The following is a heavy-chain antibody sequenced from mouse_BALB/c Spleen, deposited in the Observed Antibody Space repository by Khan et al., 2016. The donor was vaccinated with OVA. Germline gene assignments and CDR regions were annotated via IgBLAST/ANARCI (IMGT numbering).Heavy chain of an antibody. CDR1: GFSFSSYS. D-gene: IGHD4-1*01. Sequence: EVELVESGGDLVRPGGSLKLSCVASGFSFSSYSMSWVRQTPDKRLEWVATISSGGDYTYYPDSVKGRFTISRDNAKNTLYLHMSSLKSEDTAIYYCASHLTGSIAYWGQGTLVTVSA. CDR2: ISSGGDYT. CDR3: ASHLTGSIAY. J-gene: IGHJ3*01. V-gene: IGHV5-6*01.